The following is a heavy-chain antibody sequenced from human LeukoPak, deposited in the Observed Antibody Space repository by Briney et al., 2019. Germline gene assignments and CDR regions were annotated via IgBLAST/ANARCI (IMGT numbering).Heavy chain of an antibody. CDR3: AKDLDSSSGGY. Sequence: GGSLRLSCAASGSTFSSYAMSWVRQAPGKGLEWVSAISGSGGSTYYADSVKGRFTISRDNSKNTLYLQMNSLRAEDTAVYYCAKDLDSSSGGYWGQGTLVTVSS. J-gene: IGHJ4*02. V-gene: IGHV3-23*01. CDR2: ISGSGGST. D-gene: IGHD6-13*01. CDR1: GSTFSSYA.